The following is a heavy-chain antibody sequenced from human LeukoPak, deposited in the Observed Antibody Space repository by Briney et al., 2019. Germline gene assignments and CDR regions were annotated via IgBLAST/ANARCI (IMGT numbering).Heavy chain of an antibody. J-gene: IGHJ4*02. V-gene: IGHV4-34*01. CDR3: ARQGSGTSYYYYTFPY. D-gene: IGHD1-26*01. CDR2: INHSGNT. CDR1: GGSMDTYY. Sequence: SGTLSLTCTVSGGSMDTYYWSWVRQPPGKGLEWIGEINHSGNTNYNPSLKSRVTMSVDTSKNYFYLKLSSVTAADTAVYYCARQGSGTSYYYYTFPYWGQGTLVTVSS.